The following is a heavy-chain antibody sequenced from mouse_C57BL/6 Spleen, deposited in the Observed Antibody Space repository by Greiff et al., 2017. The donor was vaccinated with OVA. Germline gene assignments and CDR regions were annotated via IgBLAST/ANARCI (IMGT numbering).Heavy chain of an antibody. D-gene: IGHD3-1*01. Sequence: VQLQQSGAELVRPGASVKLSCKASGYTFTDYYINWVKQRPGQGLEWIARIYPGSGNTYYNEKFKGKATLTAEKSSRHAYMQLSSLTSEDSAVYFCARGGTRAMDYWGQGTSVTVSS. CDR1: GYTFTDYY. CDR3: ARGGTRAMDY. J-gene: IGHJ4*01. CDR2: IYPGSGNT. V-gene: IGHV1-76*01.